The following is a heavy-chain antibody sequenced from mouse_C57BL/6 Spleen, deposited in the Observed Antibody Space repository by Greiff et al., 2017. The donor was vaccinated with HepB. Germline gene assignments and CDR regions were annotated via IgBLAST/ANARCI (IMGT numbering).Heavy chain of an antibody. CDR2: IDPSDSET. J-gene: IGHJ1*03. CDR3: ARFYYDCGGDFDV. D-gene: IGHD2-4*01. CDR1: GYTFTSYW. V-gene: IGHV1-52*01. Sequence: QVQLKQPGAELVRPGSSVKLSCKASGYTFTSYWMHWVKQRPIQGLEWIGNIDPSDSETHYNQKFKDKATLTVDKSSSTAYMQLSSLTSEDSAVYYCARFYYDCGGDFDVWGTGTTVTVSS.